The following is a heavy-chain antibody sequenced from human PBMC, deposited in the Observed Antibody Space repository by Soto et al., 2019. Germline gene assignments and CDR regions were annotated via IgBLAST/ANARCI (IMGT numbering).Heavy chain of an antibody. CDR3: AREGWQDIVVVVAATGDTFFDY. V-gene: IGHV3-30-3*01. Sequence: QVQLVESGGGVVQPGRSLRLSCAASGFTFSSYAMHWVRQAPGKGLEWVAVISYDGSNKYYADSVKGRFTISRDNSKNTLYLQMTSLRAEDTAVYYCAREGWQDIVVVVAATGDTFFDYWGQGTLVTVSS. CDR2: ISYDGSNK. D-gene: IGHD2-15*01. CDR1: GFTFSSYA. J-gene: IGHJ4*02.